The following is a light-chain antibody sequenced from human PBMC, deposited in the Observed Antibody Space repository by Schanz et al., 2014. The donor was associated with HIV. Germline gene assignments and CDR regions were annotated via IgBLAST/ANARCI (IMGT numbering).Light chain of an antibody. V-gene: IGKV3-20*01. Sequence: EIVLTQSPGTLSLSPGERATLSCGASQSVNTNYLAWFQQKPGQAPRLLIYGASSRATGIPDRFSGSGSGTDFTLTISRLEPEDFAVYYCQQCSNSPLTFGGGTKVEIK. J-gene: IGKJ4*01. CDR2: GAS. CDR1: QSVNTNY. CDR3: QQCSNSPLT.